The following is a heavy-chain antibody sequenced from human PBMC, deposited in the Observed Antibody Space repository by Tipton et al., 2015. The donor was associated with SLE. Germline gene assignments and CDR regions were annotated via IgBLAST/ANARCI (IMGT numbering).Heavy chain of an antibody. Sequence: SLRLSCMASGFSFSNFWMSWVRQAPGKGLEWVANIKEDGGAKYHADSVKGRFTISRDNAKNSLYLQMNSLRAEDTAVYYCARGLGTGDVWGKGTTVTVSS. V-gene: IGHV3-7*01. CDR3: ARGLGTGDV. CDR1: GFSFSNFW. D-gene: IGHD2-8*02. CDR2: IKEDGGAK. J-gene: IGHJ6*04.